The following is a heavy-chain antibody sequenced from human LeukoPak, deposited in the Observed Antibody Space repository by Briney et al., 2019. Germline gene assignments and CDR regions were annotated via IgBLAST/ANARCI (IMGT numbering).Heavy chain of an antibody. CDR1: GYTFTSYG. J-gene: IGHJ3*02. CDR3: ARGFAPDAFDI. CDR2: ISAYNGNT. D-gene: IGHD3-10*01. Sequence: VASVKVSCKASGYTFTSYGFSWVRQAPGQGLEWMGWISAYNGNTNYAQKLQGRVTMTTDTSTSTAYMELSRLRSDDTAVYYCARGFAPDAFDIWGQGTMVTVSS. V-gene: IGHV1-18*01.